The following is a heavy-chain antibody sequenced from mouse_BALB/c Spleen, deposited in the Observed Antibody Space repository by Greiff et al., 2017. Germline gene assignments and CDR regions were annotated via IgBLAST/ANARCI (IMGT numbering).Heavy chain of an antibody. J-gene: IGHJ4*01. D-gene: IGHD1-1*01. V-gene: IGHV2-5-1*01. CDR1: GFSLTSYG. CDR2: IWRGGST. Sequence: QVQLQQSGPSLVQPSQSLSITCTVSGFSLTSYGVHWVRQSPGKGLEWLGVIWRGGSTDYNAAFMSRLSITKDNSKSQVFFKMNSLQADDTAIYYCAKKDGSSWGYAMDYWGQGTSVTVSS. CDR3: AKKDGSSWGYAMDY.